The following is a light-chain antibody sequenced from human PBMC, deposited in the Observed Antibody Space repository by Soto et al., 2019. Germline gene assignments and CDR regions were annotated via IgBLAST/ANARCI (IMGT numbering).Light chain of an antibody. Sequence: QSVLTQPPSVSGAPGQRVTISCTGSSSNIGAGYDVPWYQQLPGTAPKLLIYGNSNRPSGVPDRFSGSKSGTSASLAITGLQAEDEADYSCQSYNSSLSGGVFGGGTKLTVL. CDR3: QSYNSSLSGGV. J-gene: IGLJ3*02. CDR1: SSNIGAGYD. V-gene: IGLV1-40*01. CDR2: GNS.